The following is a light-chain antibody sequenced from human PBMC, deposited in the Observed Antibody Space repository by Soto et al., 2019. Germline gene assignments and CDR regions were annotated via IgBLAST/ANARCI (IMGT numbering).Light chain of an antibody. Sequence: DIQTTQSPSTLSGSVGDRVTITCRASQTISSWLAWYQQKPGKAPKLLIYKASTLKSGVPSRFSGSGSGTEFTLTISSLQPDDFATYYCQQYSTYTPRTFGQGTKVDIK. V-gene: IGKV1-5*03. CDR1: QTISSW. CDR3: QQYSTYTPRT. J-gene: IGKJ1*01. CDR2: KAS.